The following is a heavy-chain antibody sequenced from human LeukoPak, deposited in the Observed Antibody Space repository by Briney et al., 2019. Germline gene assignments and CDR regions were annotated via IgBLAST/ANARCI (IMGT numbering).Heavy chain of an antibody. CDR3: TRELLYHYYEY. D-gene: IGHD3-3*01. Sequence: GGSLRLSCAASGFTFSSYGMHWVRQAPGKGLEWVSAINSGGGGTHYADSVEGRFTISRDNSKNTVYLQMDSLRTEDTAVYYCTRELLYHYYEYWGQGTLVTVSS. J-gene: IGHJ4*02. V-gene: IGHV3-23*01. CDR2: INSGGGGT. CDR1: GFTFSSYG.